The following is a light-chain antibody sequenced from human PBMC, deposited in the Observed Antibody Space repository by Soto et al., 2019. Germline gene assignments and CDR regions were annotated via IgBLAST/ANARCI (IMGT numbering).Light chain of an antibody. Sequence: DIQMTQSPSSLSASVGDRVTITCQASQDISNYLNWYQQKPGKAPKLLIFDASNLETVVPSRFSGSGSGTHFTFTITSLQPEDIATYYCQHLDNSWTFGLGTKVEIK. J-gene: IGKJ1*01. CDR1: QDISNY. V-gene: IGKV1-33*01. CDR3: QHLDNSWT. CDR2: DAS.